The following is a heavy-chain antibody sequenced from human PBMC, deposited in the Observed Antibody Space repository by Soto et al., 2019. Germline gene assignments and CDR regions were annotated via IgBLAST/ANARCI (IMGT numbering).Heavy chain of an antibody. J-gene: IGHJ4*02. CDR3: ARVRPATFTWSFAIDY. V-gene: IGHV4-38-2*01. CDR2: IYHSGST. CDR1: GLSIGSDYY. D-gene: IGHD3-10*01. Sequence: SETLSLTCAISGLSIGSDYYWGWIRQPPGKGLEWIGSIYHSGSTYYSPSLQSRVTISVDTSKNQFSLKVNSVTAADTAFYYCARVRPATFTWSFAIDYWGQGALVTVSS.